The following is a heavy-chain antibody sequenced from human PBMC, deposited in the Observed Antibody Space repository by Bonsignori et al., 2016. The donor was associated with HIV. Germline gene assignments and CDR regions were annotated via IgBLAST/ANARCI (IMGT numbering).Heavy chain of an antibody. V-gene: IGHV3-23*01. Sequence: GESLKISCAASGFTFSSYAMSWVRQAPGKGLEWVSAISGSGGSTYYADSVKGRFTISRDNSKNTLYLQMNSLRAEDTAVYYCATLQQRLLEWLPAPWGQGTMVTVSS. CDR2: ISGSGGST. CDR3: ATLQQRLLEWLPAP. D-gene: IGHD3-3*01. CDR1: GFTFSSYA. J-gene: IGHJ3*01.